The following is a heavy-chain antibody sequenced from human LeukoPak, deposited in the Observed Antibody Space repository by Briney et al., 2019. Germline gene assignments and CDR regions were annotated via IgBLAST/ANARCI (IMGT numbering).Heavy chain of an antibody. CDR1: GGSISSYY. D-gene: IGHD3-10*01. Sequence: TTSETLSLTCTVSGGSISSYYWSWIRQPAGKGLEWIGRIYTSGSTNYNPSLKSRVTMSVDTSKNQFSLKLSSVTAADTAVYYCARGSWSTMVRGVIDKGFDYWGQGTLVTVSS. CDR2: IYTSGST. J-gene: IGHJ4*02. V-gene: IGHV4-4*07. CDR3: ARGSWSTMVRGVIDKGFDY.